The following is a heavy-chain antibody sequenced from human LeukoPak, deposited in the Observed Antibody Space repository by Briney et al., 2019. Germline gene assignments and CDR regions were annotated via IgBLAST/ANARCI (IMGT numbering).Heavy chain of an antibody. D-gene: IGHD6-13*01. J-gene: IGHJ6*02. Sequence: ASVKVSCKASGYTFTGYNMHWVRQAPGQGLEWMGWINPNSGGTNYAQKFQGRVTMTRDTSISTAYKELTRLRSDDTAVYYCAREQQLVRSKYYYGMDVWGQGTTVTVSS. CDR2: INPNSGGT. CDR3: AREQQLVRSKYYYGMDV. V-gene: IGHV1-2*02. CDR1: GYTFTGYN.